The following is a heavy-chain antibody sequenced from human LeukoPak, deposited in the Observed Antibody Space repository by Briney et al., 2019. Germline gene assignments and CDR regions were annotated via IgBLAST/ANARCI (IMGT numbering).Heavy chain of an antibody. D-gene: IGHD2-15*01. V-gene: IGHV4-34*01. Sequence: SETLSLTCAVYGGSFSGYYWSWICQPPGKGLEWIGEINPSGSANYNPSLKSRVTISVDTSKNQFSLKLSSVTAADTAVYYCATKRRVCSGGSCYFPRGHFDYWGQGTLVTVSS. CDR1: GGSFSGYY. J-gene: IGHJ4*02. CDR3: ATKRRVCSGGSCYFPRGHFDY. CDR2: INPSGSA.